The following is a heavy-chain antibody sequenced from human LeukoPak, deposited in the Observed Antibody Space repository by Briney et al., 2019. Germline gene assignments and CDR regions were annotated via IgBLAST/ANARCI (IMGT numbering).Heavy chain of an antibody. D-gene: IGHD3-9*01. Sequence: PGGSLRLSCAAFGFSFSNCAMSWVRQAPGRGLGWVSAISGCGAGTNYADSVKGRCSISRDNSKNTLYLQMNSLRAEDTAVYYCAKNGRDDHDRYFFDFWGQGTLVTVSS. CDR2: ISGCGAGT. CDR3: AKNGRDDHDRYFFDF. V-gene: IGHV3-23*01. CDR1: GFSFSNCA. J-gene: IGHJ4*02.